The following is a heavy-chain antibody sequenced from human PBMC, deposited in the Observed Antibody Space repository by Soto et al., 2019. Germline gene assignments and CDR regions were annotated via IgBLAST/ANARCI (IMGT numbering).Heavy chain of an antibody. CDR2: TYYRSKWYN. J-gene: IGHJ5*02. V-gene: IGHV6-1*01. CDR1: GDSVSSNSAA. Sequence: PSQTLSLTCAISGDSVSSNSAAWNWIRQSPSRGLEWLGRTYYRSKWYNDYAVSVKSRITINPDTSKNQFSLQLNSVTPEDTAVYYCARAWKEPLQYYYDSSYNWFDPWGQGTLVTVSS. D-gene: IGHD3-22*01. CDR3: ARAWKEPLQYYYDSSYNWFDP.